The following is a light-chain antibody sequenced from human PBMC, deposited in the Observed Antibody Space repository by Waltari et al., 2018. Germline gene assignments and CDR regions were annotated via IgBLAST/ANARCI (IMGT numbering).Light chain of an antibody. Sequence: DIVMTQSPDSLAVSLGERATIYCKSSQSVLYSSNNKNYLSWFQQKPGQPPKLLFYWASTRESGVPDRFSGSGSGTDFTLTISSLQAEDVAVYYCQQYYAAPWTFGQGTMVEIK. J-gene: IGKJ1*01. CDR3: QQYYAAPWT. CDR1: QSVLYSSNNKNY. CDR2: WAS. V-gene: IGKV4-1*01.